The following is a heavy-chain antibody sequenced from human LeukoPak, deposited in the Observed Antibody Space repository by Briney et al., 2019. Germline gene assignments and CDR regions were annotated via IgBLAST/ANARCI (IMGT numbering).Heavy chain of an antibody. CDR3: ARGWRDGYNFRY. CDR1: GDSISSDY. D-gene: IGHD5-24*01. Sequence: SETLSLSCTVSGDSISSDYWSWIRQPPGKGLEWIAYIYDGVSTNYNPSLKSRVTISADTSKNQFSLRLTSVTAADTAVYYCARGWRDGYNFRYWGQGALVTVSS. V-gene: IGHV4-59*08. CDR2: IYDGVST. J-gene: IGHJ4*02.